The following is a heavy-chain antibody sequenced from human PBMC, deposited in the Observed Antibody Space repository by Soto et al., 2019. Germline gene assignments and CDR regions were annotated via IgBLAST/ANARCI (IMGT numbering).Heavy chain of an antibody. J-gene: IGHJ5*02. Sequence: SETLSLTCTVSGGSVSSGSYYWSWIRQPPGKGLEWIGYIYYSGSTNYNPSLKSRVTISVDTSKNQFSLKLSSVTAADTAVYYCARDTTLYDILTGYSVAWFDPWGQGTLVTSPQ. V-gene: IGHV4-61*01. D-gene: IGHD3-9*01. CDR1: GGSVSSGSYY. CDR2: IYYSGST. CDR3: ARDTTLYDILTGYSVAWFDP.